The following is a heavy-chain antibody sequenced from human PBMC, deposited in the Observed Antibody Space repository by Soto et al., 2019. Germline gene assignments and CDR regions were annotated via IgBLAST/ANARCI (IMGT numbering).Heavy chain of an antibody. CDR1: GYTFTSYD. V-gene: IGHV1-8*01. CDR2: MNPNSGNT. Sequence: ASVKVSRKASGYTFTSYDINWVRQATGQGLEWMGWMNPNSGNTGYAQKFQGRVTMTRNTSMSTAYMDLSSLRSDDTAVYYCSSGPFYDILTGYFNYYYYGMDVWGQGTTVTVSS. CDR3: SSGPFYDILTGYFNYYYYGMDV. D-gene: IGHD3-9*01. J-gene: IGHJ6*02.